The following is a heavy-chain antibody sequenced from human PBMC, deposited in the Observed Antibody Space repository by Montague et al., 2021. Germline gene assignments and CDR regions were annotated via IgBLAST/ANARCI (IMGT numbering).Heavy chain of an antibody. Sequence: SLRLSCAASGFTFSNYAMNWVRQAPGKGLEWVSGILTSGGSTYYADSVKGRFTISRDNSKNTLYLQMNSLRAEDTAVYYCAKDPNKMTSVITGWDCWGQGTLVTVSS. J-gene: IGHJ4*02. CDR2: ILTSGGST. CDR3: AKDPNKMTSVITGWDC. D-gene: IGHD4-17*01. V-gene: IGHV3-23*01. CDR1: GFTFSNYA.